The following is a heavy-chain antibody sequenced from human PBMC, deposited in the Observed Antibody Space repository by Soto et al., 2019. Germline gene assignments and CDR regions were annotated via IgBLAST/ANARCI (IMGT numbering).Heavy chain of an antibody. D-gene: IGHD3-9*01. J-gene: IGHJ6*03. CDR1: GFTFSSYG. CDR3: ARGSDILTAHSSSYYYYMDV. V-gene: IGHV3-33*01. Sequence: QVQLVESGGGVVQPGRSLRLSCAASGFTFSSYGMHWVRQAPGKGLEWVAVIWYDGSNKYYADSVKGRFTISRDNSKNTLYLQMNSLRAEDTAVYYCARGSDILTAHSSSYYYYMDVWGKGTTVTVSS. CDR2: IWYDGSNK.